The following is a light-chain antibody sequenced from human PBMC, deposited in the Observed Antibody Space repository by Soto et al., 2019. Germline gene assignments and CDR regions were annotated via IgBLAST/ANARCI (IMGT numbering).Light chain of an antibody. CDR3: SSYTTSDTWV. Sequence: QSVLTQPASVSESPGQSITISCTGTSSDVGGYIYVSWYQQHPGKAPKLMIYEVSNRPSGVSNRFSGSKSGNTASLTISGLQAEDEADYYCSSYTTSDTWVFGGGTKLTVL. J-gene: IGLJ3*02. CDR2: EVS. V-gene: IGLV2-14*01. CDR1: SSDVGGYIY.